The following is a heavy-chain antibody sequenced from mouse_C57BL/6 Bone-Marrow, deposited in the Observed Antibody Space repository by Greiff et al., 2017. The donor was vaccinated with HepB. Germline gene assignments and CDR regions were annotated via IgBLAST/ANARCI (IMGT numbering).Heavy chain of an antibody. J-gene: IGHJ2*01. V-gene: IGHV2-2*01. CDR1: GFSFTSYG. Sequence: VQLKESGPGLVQPSQSLSITCTVSGFSFTSYGVHWVRQSPGKGLEWLGVIWSGGSTDYNAAFISRLSISKDNSKSQVFFKMNSLQADDTAIYYGARNDGSSRSGYFDYWGQGTTLTVSS. D-gene: IGHD1-1*01. CDR2: IWSGGST. CDR3: ARNDGSSRSGYFDY.